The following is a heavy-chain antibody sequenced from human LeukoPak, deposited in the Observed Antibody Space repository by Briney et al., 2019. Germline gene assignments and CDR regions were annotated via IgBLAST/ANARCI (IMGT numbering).Heavy chain of an antibody. J-gene: IGHJ4*02. V-gene: IGHV3-21*01. Sequence: GGSLRLSCAASGFTFSSYSMNWVRQAPGKGLEWVSSISSSSSYIYYADSVKGRFTISRDNAKNSLYLQMNSLRAEDTAVYYCAREEAYSSSWLDYWGQGTLVTVSS. CDR3: AREEAYSSSWLDY. CDR1: GFTFSSYS. CDR2: ISSSSSYI. D-gene: IGHD6-6*01.